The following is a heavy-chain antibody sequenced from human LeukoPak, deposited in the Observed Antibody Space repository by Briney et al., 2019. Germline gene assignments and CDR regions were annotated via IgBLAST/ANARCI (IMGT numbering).Heavy chain of an antibody. D-gene: IGHD3-3*01. CDR3: ARQRRYDFWSGYQYNWFDP. CDR1: GGSFSGYY. J-gene: IGHJ5*02. Sequence: SETLSLTCAVYGGSFSGYYWSWIRQPPGKGLEWIGEINHSGSTNYNPSLKSRVTISVDTSKNQFSPKLSSVTAADTAVYYCARQRRYDFWSGYQYNWFDPWGQGTLVTVSS. CDR2: INHSGST. V-gene: IGHV4-34*01.